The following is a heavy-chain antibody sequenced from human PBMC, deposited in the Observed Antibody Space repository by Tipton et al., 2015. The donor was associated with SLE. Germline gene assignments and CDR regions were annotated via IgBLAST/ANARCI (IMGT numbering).Heavy chain of an antibody. CDR3: ARGMVTWRGAILGVDV. V-gene: IGHV4-61*02. J-gene: IGHJ6*02. CDR1: GGAISSGTYY. D-gene: IGHD2-21*02. CDR2: IYHSGST. Sequence: TLSLTCTVSGGAISSGTYYWSWIRQTAGKGLEWIGRIYHSGSTNYNPSLKTRVTMSVDTSKNQFSLKLTSVTAADTAVYYCARGMVTWRGAILGVDVWGQGTTVNVSS.